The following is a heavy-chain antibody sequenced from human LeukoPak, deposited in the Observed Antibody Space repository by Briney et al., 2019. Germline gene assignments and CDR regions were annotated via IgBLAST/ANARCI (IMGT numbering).Heavy chain of an antibody. CDR3: ATTLGIVGATRGAFDI. Sequence: GGSLRLSCAASGFTFSDYYMSWIRQAPGKGLEWVSYISSSGSTINYADSVKGRFTISRDNAKNSLYLQMNSLRAEDTAVYYCATTLGIVGATRGAFDIWGQGTMVTVSS. V-gene: IGHV3-11*01. J-gene: IGHJ3*02. D-gene: IGHD1-26*01. CDR1: GFTFSDYY. CDR2: ISSSGSTI.